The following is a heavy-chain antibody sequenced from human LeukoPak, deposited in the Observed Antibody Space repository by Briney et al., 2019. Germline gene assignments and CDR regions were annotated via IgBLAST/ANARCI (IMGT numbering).Heavy chain of an antibody. Sequence: GGSLRLSCAASGFTFSSYAMSWVLQAPGKGLEWVSAISGSGGSTYYADSVKGRFTISRDNSKNTLYLQMNSLRAEDTAVYYCATRTKVIVVVVAAFDYWGQGTLVTVSS. J-gene: IGHJ4*02. V-gene: IGHV3-23*01. CDR3: ATRTKVIVVVVAAFDY. CDR1: GFTFSSYA. D-gene: IGHD2-15*01. CDR2: ISGSGGST.